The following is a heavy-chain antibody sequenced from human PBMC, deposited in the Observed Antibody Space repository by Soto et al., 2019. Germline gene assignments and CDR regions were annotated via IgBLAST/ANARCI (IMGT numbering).Heavy chain of an antibody. CDR3: VKYSISWYFDY. D-gene: IGHD6-13*01. CDR2: ISSNGGST. CDR1: GFTFSSYA. V-gene: IGHV3-64D*06. Sequence: GGSLRLSCSASGFTFSSYAMHWVRQAPGKGLEYVSAISSNGGSTYYADSVKGRFTISRDNSKNTLYLQMSSLRAEDTAVYYCVKYSISWYFDYWGQGTLVTVSS. J-gene: IGHJ4*02.